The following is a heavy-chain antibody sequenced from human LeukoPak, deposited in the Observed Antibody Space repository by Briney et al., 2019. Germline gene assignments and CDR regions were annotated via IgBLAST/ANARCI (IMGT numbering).Heavy chain of an antibody. J-gene: IGHJ3*02. CDR3: ARDRRMATLDAFDI. CDR2: IYYSGST. D-gene: IGHD5-24*01. CDR1: GGSISSYY. Sequence: SETLSLTCTVSGGSISSYYWSWIRQPPGKGLEWIGYIYYSGSTNYNPSLKSRVTISVDTSKNQFSLKLSSVTAADTAVYYCARDRRMATLDAFDIRGQGTMVTVSS. V-gene: IGHV4-59*01.